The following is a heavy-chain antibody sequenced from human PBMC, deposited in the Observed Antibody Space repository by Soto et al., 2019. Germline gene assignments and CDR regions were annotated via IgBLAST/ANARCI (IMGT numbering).Heavy chain of an antibody. Sequence: SETLSLTCAVSGGSISSSNWWSWVRQPPGKGLEWIGEIYHTGSTNYNPSLKSRVTISVEMSTNQFSLTLSSVTAADTAVYYCARGSLGGYYGAFDVWGQGTVVTVSS. V-gene: IGHV4-4*02. CDR3: ARGSLGGYYGAFDV. CDR1: GGSISSSNW. J-gene: IGHJ3*01. D-gene: IGHD3-10*01. CDR2: IYHTGST.